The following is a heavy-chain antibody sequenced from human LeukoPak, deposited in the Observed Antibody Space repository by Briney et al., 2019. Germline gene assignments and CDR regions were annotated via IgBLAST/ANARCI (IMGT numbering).Heavy chain of an antibody. J-gene: IGHJ4*02. D-gene: IGHD3-9*01. Sequence: GGSLRLSCAASGFTVSSNYMSWVRQAPGKGLEWVSVIYSGGSTYYADSVKGRFTISGDNSKNTLYLQMNSLRAEDTAVYYCARVRVDILTGYYDYWGQGTLVTVSS. CDR3: ARVRVDILTGYYDY. CDR1: GFTVSSNY. V-gene: IGHV3-66*01. CDR2: IYSGGST.